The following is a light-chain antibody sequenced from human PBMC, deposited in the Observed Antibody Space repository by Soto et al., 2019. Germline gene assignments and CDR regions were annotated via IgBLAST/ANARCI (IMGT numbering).Light chain of an antibody. CDR1: SSNIGSNT. V-gene: IGLV1-44*01. CDR2: SNN. Sequence: QSVLPHPPSASGTPGHRVTISCSGSSSNIGSNTVNWYQQLPGTAPKLLIYSNNQRPSGVPDRFSGSKSGTSASLAISGLQSADEADYYCAAWDDSLNGNYVFGTGTKVTAL. CDR3: AAWDDSLNGNYV. J-gene: IGLJ1*01.